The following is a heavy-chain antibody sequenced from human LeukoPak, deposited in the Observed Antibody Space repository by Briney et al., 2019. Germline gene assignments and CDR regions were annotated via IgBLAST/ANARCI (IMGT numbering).Heavy chain of an antibody. V-gene: IGHV1-8*03. Sequence: ASVKVSCKASGYTFTSYDINWVRQATGQGLEWMGWMNPNSGNTGYAQKFQGRVTITRNTSISTAYMELSSLRSEDTAVYYCAGGPTTVTTYNWFDPWGQGTLVTVSS. J-gene: IGHJ5*02. CDR3: AGGPTTVTTYNWFDP. CDR1: GYTFTSYD. CDR2: MNPNSGNT. D-gene: IGHD4-17*01.